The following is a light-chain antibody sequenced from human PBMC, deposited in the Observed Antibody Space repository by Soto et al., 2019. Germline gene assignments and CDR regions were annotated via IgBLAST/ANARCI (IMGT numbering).Light chain of an antibody. J-gene: IGLJ3*02. CDR1: RASIGSNN. CDR3: AAWDDSLSGPV. V-gene: IGLV1-44*01. CDR2: NNN. Sequence: QAVVTQPPSASGTPGQRVTISCSGSRASIGSNNVTWYQHLPGAAPPLLVYNNNQRPSGVPDRFSGSKSDTSASLAISGLQLEDEAVYYCAAWDDSLSGPVFGGGTKLTVL.